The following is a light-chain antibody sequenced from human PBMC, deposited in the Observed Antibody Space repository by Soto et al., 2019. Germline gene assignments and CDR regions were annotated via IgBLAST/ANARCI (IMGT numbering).Light chain of an antibody. J-gene: IGKJ1*01. V-gene: IGKV1-5*01. CDR1: QSIRHY. CDR3: QHHNSYSQT. CDR2: GAS. Sequence: DIQMTQSPPTLSASVGDRVTITCRASQSIRHYLAWYQQMPGKAPKLLIYGASTLQSGVPSRFSGSGSGTESTLTISSLQPDDFVTYFCQHHNSYSQTFGQGTKVEI.